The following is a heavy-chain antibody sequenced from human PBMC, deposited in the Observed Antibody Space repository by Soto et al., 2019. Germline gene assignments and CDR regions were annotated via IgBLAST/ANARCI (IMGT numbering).Heavy chain of an antibody. Sequence: GESLKISCKGSGYSFTSYWIGWVRQMPGKGLEWMGIIYPGDSDTRYSPSFQGPVTISADKSISTAYLQWSSLKASDTAMYYCARRSSMRAAAIRGPMDYWGQGTLVTVSS. CDR1: GYSFTSYW. CDR2: IYPGDSDT. J-gene: IGHJ4*02. D-gene: IGHD2-2*02. V-gene: IGHV5-51*01. CDR3: ARRSSMRAAAIRGPMDY.